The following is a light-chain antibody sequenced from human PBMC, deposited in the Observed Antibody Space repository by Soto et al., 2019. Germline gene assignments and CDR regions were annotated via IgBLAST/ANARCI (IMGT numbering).Light chain of an antibody. CDR2: EDN. CDR1: GGSIASGL. CDR3: QSSQDDFWV. V-gene: IGLV6-57*04. J-gene: IGLJ3*02. Sequence: LTQPHSVSESPGRTVTISCTRSGGSIASGLVQWYQVRPGSGPTTVISEDNQSPSGVPDRFSGSIDSSSNSASLTVSGLKPEDEADYYCQSSQDDFWVFGGGTKLTVL.